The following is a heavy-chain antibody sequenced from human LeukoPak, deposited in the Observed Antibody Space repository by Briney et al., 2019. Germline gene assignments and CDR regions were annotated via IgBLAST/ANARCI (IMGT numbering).Heavy chain of an antibody. CDR1: GFTFSSYA. Sequence: GGSLRLSCAASGFTFSSYAMHWVRQAPGKGLEWVSGINWNGGSTGYADSVKGRFTISRDNAKNSLYLQMNSLRAEDTALYYCARDPEYCSGGSCYRYNWFDPWGQGTLVTVSS. V-gene: IGHV3-20*04. CDR3: ARDPEYCSGGSCYRYNWFDP. J-gene: IGHJ5*02. CDR2: INWNGGST. D-gene: IGHD2-15*01.